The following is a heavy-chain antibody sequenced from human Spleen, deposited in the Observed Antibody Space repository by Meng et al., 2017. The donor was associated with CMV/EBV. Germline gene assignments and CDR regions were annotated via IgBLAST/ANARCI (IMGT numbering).Heavy chain of an antibody. CDR1: GFIFGNYW. CDR2: INQDASQK. V-gene: IGHV3-7*01. J-gene: IGHJ4*02. CDR3: AKDIQSGFFDY. D-gene: IGHD3-22*01. Sequence: GGSLRLSCAASGFIFGNYWMSRVRQAPGKALEWVANINQDASQKNYVDSVEGRFTISRDNAKNTLYLQMTSLRAEDTAVYYCAKDIQSGFFDYWGQGTLVTVSS.